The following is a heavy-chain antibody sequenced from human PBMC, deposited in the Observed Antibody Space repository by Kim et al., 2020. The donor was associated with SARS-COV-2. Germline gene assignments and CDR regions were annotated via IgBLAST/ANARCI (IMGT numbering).Heavy chain of an antibody. D-gene: IGHD2-2*01. Sequence: ADSVKGRFIISRDNSKNTLYLQMNSLRDEDTAIYYCAKDRYSTSYYDMDVWGQGTTVTVSS. J-gene: IGHJ6*02. CDR3: AKDRYSTSYYDMDV. V-gene: IGHV3-23*01.